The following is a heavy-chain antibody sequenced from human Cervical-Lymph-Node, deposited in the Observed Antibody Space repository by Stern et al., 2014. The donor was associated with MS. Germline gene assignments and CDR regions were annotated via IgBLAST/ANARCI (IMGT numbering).Heavy chain of an antibody. Sequence: QVQLQESGPGLAKPSETLSLTCTASGASISPYYCSWLRPPPGRGMEWVGYAFHTGTTIYNPSLKSRVTISLDTSKNQFSLILRSVTAADTAVYYCARKALSMDHYFDSWGQGALVTVSS. CDR1: GASISPYY. J-gene: IGHJ4*02. CDR3: ARKALSMDHYFDS. V-gene: IGHV4-59*01. CDR2: AFHTGTT. D-gene: IGHD2-2*03.